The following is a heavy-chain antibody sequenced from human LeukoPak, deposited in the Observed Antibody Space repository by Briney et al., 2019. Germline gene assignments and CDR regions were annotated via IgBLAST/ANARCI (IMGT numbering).Heavy chain of an antibody. CDR2: ISYDGSNK. J-gene: IGHJ4*02. Sequence: GRSLRLSCAASGFTFSSYAMHWVRQAPGKGLEWVAVISYDGSNKYYADSVKGRFTISRDNSKNTLYLHMNSLRAEDTAVYYCAKDEVTSGGGLASWGQGTLVTVSS. V-gene: IGHV3-30*04. CDR3: AKDEVTSGGGLAS. CDR1: GFTFSSYA. D-gene: IGHD2-21*02.